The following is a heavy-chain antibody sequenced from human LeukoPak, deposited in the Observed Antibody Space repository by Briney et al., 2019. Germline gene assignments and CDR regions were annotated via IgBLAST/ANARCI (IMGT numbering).Heavy chain of an antibody. CDR1: GLIFSKYW. D-gene: IGHD1-1*01. J-gene: IGHJ4*02. CDR2: IKPDGSEK. Sequence: GGSLRLSCAASGLIFSKYWMTWVRQAPGKGLEWVAGIKPDGSEKYYLDSVKGRFTISRDNAKNSLYLQMNSLRAEDTAVYYCARVPRSNWNEYWGQGTLVTVSS. V-gene: IGHV3-7*01. CDR3: ARVPRSNWNEY.